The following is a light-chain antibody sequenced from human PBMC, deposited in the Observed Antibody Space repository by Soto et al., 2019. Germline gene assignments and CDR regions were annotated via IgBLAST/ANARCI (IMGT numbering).Light chain of an antibody. J-gene: IGLJ1*01. CDR1: NIGSKS. CDR2: YDS. V-gene: IGLV3-21*04. Sequence: SYELTQPPSVSVAPGKTARITCGGNNIGSKSVHWYQQKPGQAPVLVIDYDSDRPSGIPERFSGSNSGNTATLTISRVEAGDEADYFCQVWDSSSDRYVFGTGTKLAVL. CDR3: QVWDSSSDRYV.